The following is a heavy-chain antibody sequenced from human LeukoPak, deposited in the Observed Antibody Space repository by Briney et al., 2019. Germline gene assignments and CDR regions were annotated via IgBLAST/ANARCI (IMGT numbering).Heavy chain of an antibody. CDR3: AKGRGVSDY. Sequence: GGSLRLSCAASGFTFSSYSMNWVRQAPGKGLEWVSAISGSGGSTYYADSVKGRFTISRDNSKNTLYLQMNSLRAEDTAMYYCAKGRGVSDYWGQGTLVTVSS. D-gene: IGHD3-10*01. CDR2: ISGSGGST. J-gene: IGHJ4*02. CDR1: GFTFSSYS. V-gene: IGHV3-23*01.